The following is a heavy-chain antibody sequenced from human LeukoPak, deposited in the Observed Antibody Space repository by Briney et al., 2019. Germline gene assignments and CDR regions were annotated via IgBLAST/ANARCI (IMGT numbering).Heavy chain of an antibody. CDR2: IGIGGDT. D-gene: IGHD4-17*01. V-gene: IGHV3-13*01. J-gene: IGHJ2*01. CDR1: GFTFRSYD. CDR3: ARDRKGRTYGDPYWFFDL. Sequence: GGSLRLSCAASGFTFRSYDMHWVRQATGKGLEWVSAIGIGGDTYYPGSVKGRFTISRDNVKNLLFLQMNSLRAEDTAIYYCARDRKGRTYGDPYWFFDLWGRGTLVSVSS.